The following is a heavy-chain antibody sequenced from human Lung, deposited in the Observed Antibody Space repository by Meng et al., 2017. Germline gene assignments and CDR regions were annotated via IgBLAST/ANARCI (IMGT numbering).Heavy chain of an antibody. D-gene: IGHD4-11*01. V-gene: IGHV4-34*01. CDR2: INHSGST. CDR1: GGSFSDYY. Sequence: QVGLQLRGAGLLEPSATLSLTCAVSGGSFSDYYWSWIRQPPGKGREWIGEINHSGSTNYNPSLESRATISVDTSQNNLSRKLSSVTAADSAVYYCARGPTTMAHDFDYWGQGTLVTVSS. J-gene: IGHJ4*02. CDR3: ARGPTTMAHDFDY.